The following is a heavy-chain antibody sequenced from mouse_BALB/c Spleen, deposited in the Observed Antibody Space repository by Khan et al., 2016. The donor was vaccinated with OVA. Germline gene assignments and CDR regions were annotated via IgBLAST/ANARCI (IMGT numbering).Heavy chain of an antibody. Sequence: QVQLKESGAELVRPGASVKLSCKASGYTFTDYYLNWVKQRPGQGLEWIGDIYPGSGNTYYNERFKGQATLTADKSSSTAYMQLSSLTSEDSAVYVCARSGTGSFAYWGQGTLVTVSA. CDR1: GYTFTDYY. CDR3: ARSGTGSFAY. V-gene: IGHV1-77*01. D-gene: IGHD4-1*01. J-gene: IGHJ3*01. CDR2: IYPGSGNT.